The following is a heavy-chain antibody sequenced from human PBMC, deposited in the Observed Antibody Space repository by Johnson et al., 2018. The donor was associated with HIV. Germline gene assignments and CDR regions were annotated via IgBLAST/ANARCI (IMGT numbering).Heavy chain of an antibody. CDR1: GFTFRTYW. J-gene: IGHJ3*02. CDR3: AKERRAPRAFDI. CDR2: ISSDGGSS. V-gene: IGHV3-64*01. D-gene: IGHD1-26*01. Sequence: EQLEESGGGVVQPGRSLRLSCAASGFTFRTYWMHWVRQAPGKGLEYVSAISSDGGSSYSANSVKGRFTISRDNSKNTLFLQMGSLRAEDMAVYYCAKERRAPRAFDIWGQGTMVTVSS.